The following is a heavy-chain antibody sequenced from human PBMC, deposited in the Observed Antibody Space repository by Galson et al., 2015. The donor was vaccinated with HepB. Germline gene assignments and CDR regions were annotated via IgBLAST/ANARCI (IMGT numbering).Heavy chain of an antibody. D-gene: IGHD6-19*01. CDR1: GYTFTSYG. V-gene: IGHV1-18*04. J-gene: IGHJ4*02. Sequence: QSGAEVKKPGESLKISCKASGYTFTSYGITWVRQAPGQGLEWMGWISAYNGNTNNAQKVQGRVTMTTDTSTSTAYMELRSLRSDDTAVYYCARAGWGSSGWYGDYWGQGTLVTVSS. CDR3: ARAGWGSSGWYGDY. CDR2: ISAYNGNT.